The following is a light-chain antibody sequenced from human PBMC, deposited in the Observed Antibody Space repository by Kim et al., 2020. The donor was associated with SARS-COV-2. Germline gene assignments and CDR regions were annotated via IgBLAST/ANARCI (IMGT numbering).Light chain of an antibody. CDR3: NSRDSNDNVV. J-gene: IGLJ2*01. CDR2: GKN. Sequence: ALRQPVRITCQVDSLLTYYSTCYQQKPGHAPIVVIYGKNNRPSGIPDRFSGSSSGNTASLTITGTQAGDEADYYCNSRDSNDNVVFGGGTKLTVL. CDR1: SLLTYY. V-gene: IGLV3-19*01.